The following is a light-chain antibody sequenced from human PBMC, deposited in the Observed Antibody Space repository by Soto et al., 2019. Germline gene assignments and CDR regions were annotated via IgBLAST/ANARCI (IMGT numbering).Light chain of an antibody. V-gene: IGKV3-11*01. Sequence: EIVLTQSPATLSLSPGERATLSCRANQTVNNYLAWFQQKPGQAPRLLIYEASTRAAGIPARFSGSGSGTDFTLTISSLEPEDFATYSCQQLNSYPLTFGGGTKVEIK. CDR1: QTVNNY. J-gene: IGKJ4*01. CDR2: EAS. CDR3: QQLNSYPLT.